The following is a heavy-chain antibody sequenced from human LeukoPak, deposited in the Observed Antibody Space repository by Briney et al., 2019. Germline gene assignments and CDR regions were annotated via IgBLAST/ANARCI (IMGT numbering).Heavy chain of an antibody. CDR3: ATTNDGGGYQWGDFFDF. CDR1: GGTSKIHA. J-gene: IGHJ4*02. Sequence: GSSVKVSCKASGGTSKIHAISWVLQAPGQGLECMRRIIPNLGTTNRAQNFQDRITATADKSTNTAYMELISLTSDDTAVHYCATTNDGGGYQWGDFFDFWGQGTLVTVSS. CDR2: IIPNLGTT. D-gene: IGHD3-22*01. V-gene: IGHV1-69*04.